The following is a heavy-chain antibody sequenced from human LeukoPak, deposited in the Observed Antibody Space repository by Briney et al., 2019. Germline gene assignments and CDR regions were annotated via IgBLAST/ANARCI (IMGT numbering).Heavy chain of an antibody. CDR3: TRDIGDFFSDF. V-gene: IGHV4-39*02. CDR2: IHYGGTT. D-gene: IGHD2-21*02. CDR1: GGSIGSGYY. J-gene: IGHJ4*02. Sequence: SETLSLTCTVSGGSIGSGYYWAWIRQPPGKGLEWIGSIHYGGTTHYNPSLQSRVTISADTSKNQFALDLRSVTAADTAVYYFTRDIGDFFSDFWGQETLATVSS.